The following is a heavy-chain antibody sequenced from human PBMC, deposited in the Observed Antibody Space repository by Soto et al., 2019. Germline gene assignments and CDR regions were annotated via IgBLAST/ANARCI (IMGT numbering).Heavy chain of an antibody. D-gene: IGHD4-17*01. CDR1: GGSISSGGYS. CDR3: ARDYGGNPGWFDP. CDR2: IYHSGST. Sequence: QLQLQESGSGLVKPSQTLSLTCAVSGGSISSGGYSWSWIRQPPGKGLEWIGYIYHSGSTYYNPSLKSRVXXSXDXXKNQFSLKLSSVTAADTAVYYCARDYGGNPGWFDPWGQGTLVTVSS. V-gene: IGHV4-30-2*01. J-gene: IGHJ5*02.